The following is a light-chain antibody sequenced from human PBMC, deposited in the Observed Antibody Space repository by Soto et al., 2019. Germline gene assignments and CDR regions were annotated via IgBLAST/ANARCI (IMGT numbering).Light chain of an antibody. CDR2: EVS. J-gene: IGLJ3*02. CDR1: TSDVGGYNY. CDR3: SSYAGSSNCV. Sequence: QAALTQPPSASGSPGQSVTISCTGTTSDVGGYNYVSWYQQHPGKAPKLIIYEVSKRPSGVPDRFSGSKSDNTASLTVSSLQAEDEADYYCSSYAGSSNCVFGGGTKVTVL. V-gene: IGLV2-8*01.